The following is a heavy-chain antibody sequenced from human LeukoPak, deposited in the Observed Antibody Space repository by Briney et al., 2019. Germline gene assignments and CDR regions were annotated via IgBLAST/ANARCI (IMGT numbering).Heavy chain of an antibody. CDR2: IWYGGSNK. Sequence: PGGSLRLSCAASGFTFSSYGMRWVRQAPGKGLEWVAVIWYGGSNKYYADSVKGRFTISRDNSKNTLYLQMNSLRAEDTAVYYCAKDGLREFGPNYMDVWGKGTTVTVSS. D-gene: IGHD3/OR15-3a*01. CDR3: AKDGLREFGPNYMDV. J-gene: IGHJ6*03. CDR1: GFTFSSYG. V-gene: IGHV3-30*02.